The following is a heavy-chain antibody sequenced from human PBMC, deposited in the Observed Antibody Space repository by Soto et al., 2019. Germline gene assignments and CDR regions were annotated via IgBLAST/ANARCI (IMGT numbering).Heavy chain of an antibody. V-gene: IGHV3-23*01. Sequence: GGSLRLSCAASGFPFSSYAMSWVHPAPGKGLEWVSAISGSGGSTYYADSVKGRFTISRDNSKNTLYLQMNSLRAEDTAVYYCAKGSWNYGGYFDYWGQGTLVTVSS. D-gene: IGHD1-7*01. J-gene: IGHJ4*02. CDR2: ISGSGGST. CDR1: GFPFSSYA. CDR3: AKGSWNYGGYFDY.